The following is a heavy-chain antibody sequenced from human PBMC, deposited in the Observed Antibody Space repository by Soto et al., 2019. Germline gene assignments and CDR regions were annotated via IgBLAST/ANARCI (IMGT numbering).Heavy chain of an antibody. D-gene: IGHD6-13*01. CDR1: GFTFSSYA. CDR2: ISTSGAST. V-gene: IGHV3-23*01. Sequence: PGGSLRLSCVASGFTFSSYAMSWVRQAPGKGLEWASTISTSGASTYYADSVKGRFTISRDNSENTLYLQMNSLRAEDTAVYYCMKNQRYSTSSIDYWGQGTLVTVSS. CDR3: MKNQRYSTSSIDY. J-gene: IGHJ4*02.